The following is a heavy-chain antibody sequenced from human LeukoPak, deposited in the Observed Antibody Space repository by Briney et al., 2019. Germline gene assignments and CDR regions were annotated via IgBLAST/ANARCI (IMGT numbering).Heavy chain of an antibody. CDR3: AKDLGHRSDYWFDW. D-gene: IGHD3-16*01. V-gene: IGHV3-23*01. J-gene: IGHJ4*02. CDR2: ISGDAGNT. Sequence: QTGGSLRLSCAASGFAFRSYAMSWVRQAPGKGLEWVSGISGDAGNTDYADSVEGRFTISRDNSKNTVTLQMNSLRVEDSALYYCAKDLGHRSDYWFDWWGQGTLVTVSS. CDR1: GFAFRSYA.